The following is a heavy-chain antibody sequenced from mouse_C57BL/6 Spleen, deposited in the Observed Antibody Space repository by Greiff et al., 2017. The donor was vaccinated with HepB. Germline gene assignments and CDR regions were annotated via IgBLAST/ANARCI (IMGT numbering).Heavy chain of an antibody. CDR3: ARGGVVARYAMDY. CDR2: IWGDGST. D-gene: IGHD1-1*01. CDR1: GFSLTSYG. Sequence: QVHVKQSGPGLVAPSQSLSITCTVSGFSLTSYGVSWVRQPPGKGLEWLGVIWGDGSTNYHSALMSRLSISKDNSKSQVFLKLNSLQTDDTATYYCARGGVVARYAMDYWGQGTSVTVSS. J-gene: IGHJ4*01. V-gene: IGHV2-3*01.